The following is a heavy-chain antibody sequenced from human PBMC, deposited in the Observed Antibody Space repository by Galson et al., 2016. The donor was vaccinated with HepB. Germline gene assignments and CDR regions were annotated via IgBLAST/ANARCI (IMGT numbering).Heavy chain of an antibody. CDR3: ARGEDEYSTRWFFDS. J-gene: IGHJ4*02. CDR2: VSRSFDI. Sequence: SLRLSCAASGFIFTDHYMTWIRQAPGKGLEWIAYVSRSFDIYYADSVRGRFTISRDNARNSVYLQMSSLRGGDTAVYYCARGEDEYSTRWFFDSWGQGTQVTVSS. D-gene: IGHD4-11*01. V-gene: IGHV3-11*01. CDR1: GFIFTDHY.